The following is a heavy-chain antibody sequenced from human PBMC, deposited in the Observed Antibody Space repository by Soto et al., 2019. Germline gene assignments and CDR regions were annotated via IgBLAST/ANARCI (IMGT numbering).Heavy chain of an antibody. D-gene: IGHD1-1*01. Sequence: GGSLRLSCAASGFTFSDAWINWVRQAPGKGLEWVGRIKSKTDGGTTDYAAPVKGRFTISRDDSKNTLYLQMNSLKTEDTAVYYCTTGMGYNHGFDYWGQGTLVTVSS. CDR1: GFTFSDAW. J-gene: IGHJ4*02. V-gene: IGHV3-15*07. CDR2: IKSKTDGGTT. CDR3: TTGMGYNHGFDY.